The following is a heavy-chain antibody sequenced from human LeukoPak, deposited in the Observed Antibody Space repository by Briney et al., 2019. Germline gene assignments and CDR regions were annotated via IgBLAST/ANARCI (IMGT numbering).Heavy chain of an antibody. Sequence: PGGSLRLSCAVSGFTFSSYSMNWVRQAPGKGLEWVAVISYDGSNKYYADSVKGRFTISRDNSKNTLYLQMNSLRAEDTAVYYSVFDWLLKWDVWGQGTTVTVSS. CDR3: VFDWLLKWDV. CDR1: GFTFSSYS. V-gene: IGHV3-30*03. CDR2: ISYDGSNK. D-gene: IGHD3-9*01. J-gene: IGHJ6*02.